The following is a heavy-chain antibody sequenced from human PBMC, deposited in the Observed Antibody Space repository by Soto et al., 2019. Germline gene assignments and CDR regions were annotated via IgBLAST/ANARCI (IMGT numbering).Heavy chain of an antibody. CDR1: GGSISSGGYY. CDR3: ARATVLTGYCP. CDR2: IYYSGST. V-gene: IGHV4-31*03. J-gene: IGHJ5*02. Sequence: SETLSLTCTVSGGSISSGGYYWSWIRQHPGKGLEWIGYIYYSGSTYYNPSRKSRVTISVDTPKNQFSLKLSSVTAADTAVYYCARATVLTGYCPWGQGTLVTVSS. D-gene: IGHD3-9*01.